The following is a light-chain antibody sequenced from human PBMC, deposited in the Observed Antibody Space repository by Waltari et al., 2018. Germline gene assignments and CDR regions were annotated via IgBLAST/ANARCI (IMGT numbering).Light chain of an antibody. Sequence: DIVMTQSPDSLAVSLGERATINCKSSQSLLYSSSNKNYLAWYQQKPGQPPKLLIYWASTREPGVPDRFSGSGSGTDFTLTISGLQAEDVSVFYCLQYFTTPWTFGQGTKVEIK. CDR2: WAS. CDR3: LQYFTTPWT. J-gene: IGKJ1*01. CDR1: QSLLYSSSNKNY. V-gene: IGKV4-1*01.